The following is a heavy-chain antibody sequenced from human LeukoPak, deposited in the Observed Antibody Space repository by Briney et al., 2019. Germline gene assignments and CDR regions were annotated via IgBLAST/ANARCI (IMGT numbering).Heavy chain of an antibody. J-gene: IGHJ4*02. Sequence: GASVKVSCKASGYTFSSYGMSWVRQAPGQGLEWMGWISAYNGNTNYAQKVKGRVTMTTDKSTSTAYMELRSLRSDDTAVYYCARAGGSHHYVLGSYHDYWGQGTLVTVSS. CDR2: ISAYNGNT. CDR1: GYTFSSYG. V-gene: IGHV1-18*01. CDR3: ARAGGSHHYVLGSYHDY. D-gene: IGHD3-16*01.